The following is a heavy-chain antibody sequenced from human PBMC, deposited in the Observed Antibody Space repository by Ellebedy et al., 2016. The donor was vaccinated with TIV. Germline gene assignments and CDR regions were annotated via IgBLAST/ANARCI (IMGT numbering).Heavy chain of an antibody. CDR2: IYHSGST. Sequence: SETLSLTXAVSGGSISSGGYSWSWIRQPPGKGLEWIGYIYHSGSTYYNPSLKSRVTISVDRTKNQFSLKLSSVTAADTAVYYCARGINYGGNDNWFDPWGQGTLVTVSS. J-gene: IGHJ5*02. CDR1: GGSISSGGYS. CDR3: ARGINYGGNDNWFDP. D-gene: IGHD4-23*01. V-gene: IGHV4-30-2*01.